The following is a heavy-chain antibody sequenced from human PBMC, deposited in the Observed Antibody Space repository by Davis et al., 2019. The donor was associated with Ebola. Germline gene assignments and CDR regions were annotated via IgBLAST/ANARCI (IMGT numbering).Heavy chain of an antibody. J-gene: IGHJ6*02. CDR2: IYPGDSDT. D-gene: IGHD2-2*02. Sequence: GESLKISCKGSGYSFTSYWIGWVRQMPGKGLEWMGIIYPGDSDTRYSPSFQGQVTISAHKSISTAYLQWSSLKASDTAMYYCARLRGYCSSTSCYTGLYYYGMDVWGQGTTVTVSS. CDR1: GYSFTSYW. V-gene: IGHV5-51*01. CDR3: ARLRGYCSSTSCYTGLYYYGMDV.